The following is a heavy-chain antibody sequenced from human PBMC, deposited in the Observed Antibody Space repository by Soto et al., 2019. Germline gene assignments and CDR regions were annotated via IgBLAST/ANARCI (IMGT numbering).Heavy chain of an antibody. V-gene: IGHV3-30-3*01. D-gene: IGHD1-1*01. CDR1: GFTFSNNA. J-gene: IGHJ6*02. CDR2: ISYDGSNK. Sequence: QVQLVESGGGVVQPGRSLRLSCAASGFTFSNNAMDWVRQAPGKGLEWVAVISYDGSNKYIAESVKGRFTISRDNSNNRPFLPMNSPRAEDTAVYYCARGTTTSAFSAMDVWGQGTTVTVSS. CDR3: ARGTTTSAFSAMDV.